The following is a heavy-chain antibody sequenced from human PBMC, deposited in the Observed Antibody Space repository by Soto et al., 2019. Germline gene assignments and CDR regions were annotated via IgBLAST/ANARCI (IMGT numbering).Heavy chain of an antibody. D-gene: IGHD3-22*01. J-gene: IGHJ3*02. Sequence: TSVKVSCEASGYTFTGYYMHWVRQAPGKGLEWMGGFDPEDGETIYAQKFQGRVTMTEDTSTDTAYMELSSPRSEDTAVYYCATNSPRYYYDSSGYYGNDAFDIWGQGTMVTVSS. V-gene: IGHV1-24*01. CDR3: ATNSPRYYYDSSGYYGNDAFDI. CDR1: GYTFTGYY. CDR2: FDPEDGET.